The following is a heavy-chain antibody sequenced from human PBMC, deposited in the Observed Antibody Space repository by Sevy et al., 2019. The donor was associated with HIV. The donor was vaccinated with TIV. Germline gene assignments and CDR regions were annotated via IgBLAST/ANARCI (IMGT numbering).Heavy chain of an antibody. CDR2: IGGSGGST. Sequence: GGSLRLSCAASGFTFSSYAMNWVRQAPGKGLEWVSAIGGSGGSTYYADSVKGRFTISRDNSKNTLYPQMNSLRAEDTALYYCAKDLVIVVGDAFDIWGQGTMVTVSS. D-gene: IGHD3-22*01. J-gene: IGHJ3*02. V-gene: IGHV3-23*01. CDR1: GFTFSSYA. CDR3: AKDLVIVVGDAFDI.